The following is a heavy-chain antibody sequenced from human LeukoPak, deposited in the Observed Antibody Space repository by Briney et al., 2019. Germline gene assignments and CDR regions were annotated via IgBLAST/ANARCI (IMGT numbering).Heavy chain of an antibody. CDR2: IRYDGSNK. J-gene: IGHJ4*02. CDR3: ATETGAVAYFDY. D-gene: IGHD6-19*01. Sequence: GGSLRLSCAASGFTFSSYGLHWVRQAPGKGLEWVAFIRYDGSNKYYADSVKGRFTISRDNFKNTLYLQMNSLRAEDTAVYYCATETGAVAYFDYWGQGTLVTVSS. CDR1: GFTFSSYG. V-gene: IGHV3-30*02.